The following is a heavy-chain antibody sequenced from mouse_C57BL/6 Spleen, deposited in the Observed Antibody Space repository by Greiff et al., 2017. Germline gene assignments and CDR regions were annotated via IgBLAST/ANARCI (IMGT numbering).Heavy chain of an antibody. D-gene: IGHD1-1*01. Sequence: QVHVKQSGPELVRPGVSVKISCKGSGYTFTDYAMHWVKQSHAKSLEWIGVISTYYGDASYNQKFKDKATMTVDKSSSTAYMALARLTSEDSAVYYCARCLYYYGSSSFAYWGQGTLVTVSA. CDR2: ISTYYGDA. V-gene: IGHV1-67*01. CDR3: ARCLYYYGSSSFAY. CDR1: GYTFTDYA. J-gene: IGHJ3*01.